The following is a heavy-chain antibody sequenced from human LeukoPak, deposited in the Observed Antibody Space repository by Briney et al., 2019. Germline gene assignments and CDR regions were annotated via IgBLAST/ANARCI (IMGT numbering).Heavy chain of an antibody. CDR3: ATKEDLD. V-gene: IGHV1-24*01. J-gene: IGHJ4*02. CDR2: FDPEDGET. CDR1: GYTLTELS. Sequence: ASVKVSCKVSGYTLTELSMHWVRQAPGKGLEWMGAFDPEDGETIYAQKFQGRVTMTEDTSTDTAYMELSSLRTEDTAMYYCATKEDLDWGQGTLVTVSS.